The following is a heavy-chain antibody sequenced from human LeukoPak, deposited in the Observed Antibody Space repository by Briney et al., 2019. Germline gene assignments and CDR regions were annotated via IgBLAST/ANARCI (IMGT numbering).Heavy chain of an antibody. CDR1: GYTFTSNY. CDR2: IYPRVGST. V-gene: IGHV1-46*01. J-gene: IGHJ4*02. Sequence: ASVKVSCMASGYTFTSNYIHWVREAPGQGLEWMGMIYPRVGSTSYAQKFQGRVTVTRDTSTSTVHMELSGVRSEDTAVYYCARDQEGFDYWGQGTLVTVSS. CDR3: ARDQEGFDY.